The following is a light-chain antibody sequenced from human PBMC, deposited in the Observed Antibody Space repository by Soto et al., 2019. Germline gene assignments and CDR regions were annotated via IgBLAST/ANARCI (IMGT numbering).Light chain of an antibody. Sequence: GLNNPSSVFGSPGQSITTSLPGNKSAVGGYHYASWYQQHPGKAPKLMIYDVSNRPSGVSNRFSGSKSGNTASLTISGLQAEDEYDYYCSSYPGSSTYVFGTGTNVPDL. CDR1: KSAVGGYHY. CDR2: DVS. CDR3: SSYPGSSTYV. J-gene: IGLJ1*01. V-gene: IGLV2-14*03.